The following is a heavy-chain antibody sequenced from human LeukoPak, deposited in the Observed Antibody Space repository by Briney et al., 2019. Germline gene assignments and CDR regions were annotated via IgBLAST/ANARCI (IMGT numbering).Heavy chain of an antibody. V-gene: IGHV3-21*01. CDR2: ISSSSSYI. D-gene: IGHD3-16*02. J-gene: IGHJ4*02. CDR3: ARSMITFGGVIVGD. CDR1: GFTFSSYA. Sequence: PGGSLRLSCAASGFTFSSYAMHWVRQAPGKGLEWVSSISSSSSYIYYADSVKGRFTISRDNAKNSLYLQMNSLRAEDTAVYYCARSMITFGGVIVGDWGQGTLVTVSS.